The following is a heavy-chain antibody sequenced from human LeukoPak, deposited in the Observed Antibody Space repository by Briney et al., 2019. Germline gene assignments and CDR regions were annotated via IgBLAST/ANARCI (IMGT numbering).Heavy chain of an antibody. Sequence: GGSLRLSXAASGFTFSSYAMSWVRQAPGKGLEWVSAISGSGGSTYYADSVKGRFTISRDNSKNTLYLQMNSLRAEDTAVYYCAKDRVPYDFWSGFDYWGQGTLVTVSS. CDR2: ISGSGGST. CDR1: GFTFSSYA. CDR3: AKDRVPYDFWSGFDY. D-gene: IGHD3-3*01. J-gene: IGHJ4*02. V-gene: IGHV3-23*01.